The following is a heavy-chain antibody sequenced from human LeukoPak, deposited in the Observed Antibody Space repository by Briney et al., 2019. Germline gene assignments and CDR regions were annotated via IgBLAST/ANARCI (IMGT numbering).Heavy chain of an antibody. CDR1: GYSISSGYY. CDR2: IYYSGST. V-gene: IGHV4-38-2*02. Sequence: SETLSLTCTVSGYSISSGYYWGWIWQPPGKGLEWIGYIYYSGSTNYNPSLKSRVTISVDTSKNEFSLKLSSVTAADTAVYYCAAQILLCHYYWGQGTLVTVSS. D-gene: IGHD2/OR15-2a*01. CDR3: AAQILLCHYY. J-gene: IGHJ4*02.